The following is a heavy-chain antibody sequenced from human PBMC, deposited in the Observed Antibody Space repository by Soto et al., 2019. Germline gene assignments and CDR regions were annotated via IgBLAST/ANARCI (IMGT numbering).Heavy chain of an antibody. CDR1: GYTFTSYG. J-gene: IGHJ6*02. CDR3: ARGETRPTYYYGMDV. CDR2: ISAYNGNT. Sequence: QVQLVQSGAEVKKPGASVKVSCKASGYTFTSYGISWVRQAPGQGLEWMGWISAYNGNTNYAQKLQGRVTMTTDTSTSTAYMEVRSLRSDDTAVDYCARGETRPTYYYGMDVWGQGTTVTVSS. V-gene: IGHV1-18*01.